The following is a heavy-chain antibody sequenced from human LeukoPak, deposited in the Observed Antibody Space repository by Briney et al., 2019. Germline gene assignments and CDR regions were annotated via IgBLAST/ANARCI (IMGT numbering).Heavy chain of an antibody. CDR2: ASYDGSIE. J-gene: IGHJ5*02. V-gene: IGHV3-30*18. Sequence: GGSLRLSCAASGFTLSTYGMHWVRQAPGKGLEWVAIASYDGSIEHYADSVKGRFTISRDTSKNTLYLQMNSLRAEDTALYYCAKDFYAFSGLGQNWFDTWGQGDLVTVSS. CDR1: GFTLSTYG. CDR3: AKDFYAFSGLGQNWFDT. D-gene: IGHD3-16*01.